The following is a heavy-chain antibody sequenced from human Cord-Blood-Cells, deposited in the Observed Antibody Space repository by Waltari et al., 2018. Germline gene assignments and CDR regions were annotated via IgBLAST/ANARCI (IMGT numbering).Heavy chain of an antibody. CDR2: IIPIFGTA. V-gene: IGHV1-69*01. J-gene: IGHJ4*02. Sequence: QVQLVQSGAEVKKPGSSVKVSCKASGGTFSSYAISWVRQAQGQGLEWMGGIIPIFGTANYAQKFQGRVTITADESTSTAYMELSSLRSEDTAVYYCARVANYDFWSGYYYFDYWGQGTLVTVSS. CDR1: GGTFSSYA. CDR3: ARVANYDFWSGYYYFDY. D-gene: IGHD3-3*01.